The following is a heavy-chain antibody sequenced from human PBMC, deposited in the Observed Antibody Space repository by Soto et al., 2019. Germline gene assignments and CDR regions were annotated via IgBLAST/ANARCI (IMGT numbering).Heavy chain of an antibody. D-gene: IGHD2-21*01. Sequence: GGSLRLSCAASGFAVSSYSMHWVRQAPGKGLEWVAAMSFDGNSKYFADSVKGRSKISRDTSKNTWSLEMESLGVEDSALYHCTRGRSMIANDDFEYWGQGTQVTVSS. V-gene: IGHV3-30-3*01. CDR1: GFAVSSYS. CDR3: TRGRSMIANDDFEY. CDR2: MSFDGNSK. J-gene: IGHJ4*02.